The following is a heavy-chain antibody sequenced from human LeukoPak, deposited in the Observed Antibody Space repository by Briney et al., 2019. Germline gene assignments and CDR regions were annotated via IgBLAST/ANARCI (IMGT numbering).Heavy chain of an antibody. CDR2: INHSGST. CDR3: ARLGCSSASCYPGN. CDR1: GGSFSGYY. V-gene: IGHV4-34*01. Sequence: SETLSLTCAVYGGSFSGYYWSWIRQPPGKGLEWIGEINHSGSTNYNPSLKSRVTISVDTSKNQFSLKLSSVTAADTAVYYCARLGCSSASCYPGNWGQGTLVTVSS. D-gene: IGHD2-2*01. J-gene: IGHJ4*02.